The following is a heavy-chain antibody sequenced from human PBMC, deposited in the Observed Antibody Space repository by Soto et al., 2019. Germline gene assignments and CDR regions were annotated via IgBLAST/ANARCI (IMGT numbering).Heavy chain of an antibody. Sequence: QVQLQESGPGLVKPSETLSLTCTVSGDSISSFYWSWIRQPPGKGLEWIGYISYSGSTNYNPSLKSRVTISVDTSKNQFSLNLSSVTAADTAVYYCAREGLITGTTYYYYGMDVWGQGTTVTVSS. CDR1: GDSISSFY. D-gene: IGHD1-7*01. CDR2: ISYSGST. CDR3: AREGLITGTTYYYYGMDV. V-gene: IGHV4-59*01. J-gene: IGHJ6*02.